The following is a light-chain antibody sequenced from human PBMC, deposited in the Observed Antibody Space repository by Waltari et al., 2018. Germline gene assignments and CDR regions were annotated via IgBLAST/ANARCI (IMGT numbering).Light chain of an antibody. CDR1: SSHIGNNS. CDR3: GTWDSSLSGAV. V-gene: IGLV1-51*02. Sequence: QSALTQPPSVSAAPGQRVTVSGPGGSSHIGNNSASWYRLFPGTAPKLLIYEDSGRPSGIPGRFSGSKSGTSATLDITGLQAVDEADYYCGTWDSSLSGAVFGGGTHLTVL. J-gene: IGLJ7*01. CDR2: EDS.